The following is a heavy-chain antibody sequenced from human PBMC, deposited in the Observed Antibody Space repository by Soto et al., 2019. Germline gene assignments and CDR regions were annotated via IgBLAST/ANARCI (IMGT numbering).Heavy chain of an antibody. Sequence: EVQLVESGGGLVQPGGSLRLACAGSGFRVSDYWMNWVRQAPGKGLVWVSRVSNEGSKEYADFVKGRFTLSKDNAKNTLYLEMDSLSVEDTALYYCTATPRNGMGVWGQGTKVTVAS. CDR2: VSNEGSK. V-gene: IGHV3-74*01. CDR3: TATPRNGMGV. J-gene: IGHJ6*02. CDR1: GFRVSDYW.